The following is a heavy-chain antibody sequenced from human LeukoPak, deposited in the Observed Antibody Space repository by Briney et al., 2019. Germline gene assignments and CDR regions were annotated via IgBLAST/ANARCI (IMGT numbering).Heavy chain of an antibody. CDR2: IYYSGST. D-gene: IGHD5-12*01. Sequence: SQTLSLTCTVSGGSISSGDYYWSWIRQPPGKGLEWIGYIYYSGSTYYNPSLKSRVTISVDTSKDQFSLKLSSVTAADTAVYYCARGIPTNVDIVATILNWFDPWGQGTLVTVSS. J-gene: IGHJ5*02. V-gene: IGHV4-30-4*08. CDR3: ARGIPTNVDIVATILNWFDP. CDR1: GGSISSGDYY.